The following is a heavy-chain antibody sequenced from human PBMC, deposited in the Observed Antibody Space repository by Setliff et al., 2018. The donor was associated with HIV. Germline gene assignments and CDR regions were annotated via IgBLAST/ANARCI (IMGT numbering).Heavy chain of an antibody. CDR1: GYSFTTYW. Sequence: PGESLNISCKGSGYSFTTYWISWVRQMPGKGLEWMGRIDPSDSYTDYNPSFQGHVSISVDKSISTAYLQWSGLKASDTAIYYCAGGYEMPEFSYGVDVWGQGTTVTVS. D-gene: IGHD5-12*01. CDR2: IDPSDSYT. J-gene: IGHJ6*02. V-gene: IGHV5-10-1*01. CDR3: AGGYEMPEFSYGVDV.